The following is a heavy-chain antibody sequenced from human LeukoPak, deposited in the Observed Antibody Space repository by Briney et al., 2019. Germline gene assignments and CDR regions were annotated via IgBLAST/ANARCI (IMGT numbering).Heavy chain of an antibody. CDR2: IIPIFGTA. J-gene: IGHJ4*02. Sequence: GASVKVSCKASGGTFSSYAISWVRQAPGQGLEWMGGIIPIFGTANYAQKFQGRVTITADESTSTAYMELSSLRSEDTAVYYCAREYDIYTQGYFDYWGQGTLVTVSS. CDR3: AREYDIYTQGYFDY. D-gene: IGHD3/OR15-3a*01. CDR1: GGTFSSYA. V-gene: IGHV1-69*13.